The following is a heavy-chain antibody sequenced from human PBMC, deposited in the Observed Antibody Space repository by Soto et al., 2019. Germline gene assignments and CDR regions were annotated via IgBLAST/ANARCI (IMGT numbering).Heavy chain of an antibody. D-gene: IGHD7-27*01. CDR1: GLTLSKYW. V-gene: IGHV3-7*03. CDR3: ASVPGSPGYHGLDV. Sequence: EVQLVESGGDLVQPGGSLRLSCTVSGLTLSKYWMTWVRQAPGKGLEWVANIKHDGSEQYYVDFVKGRFTISRDNAKNSLFLQMDSLRVDDTAVYYCASVPGSPGYHGLDVWGQGTTVTVSS. CDR2: IKHDGSEQ. J-gene: IGHJ6*02.